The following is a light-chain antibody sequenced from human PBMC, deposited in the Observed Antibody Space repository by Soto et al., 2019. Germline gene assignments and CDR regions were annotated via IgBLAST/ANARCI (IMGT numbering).Light chain of an antibody. Sequence: DIQMTQSPSSLSASVGDRVTITCRASQSISNYVNWYQQKPGKAPGLLIYAASRLQSGVPSRFSGSGSGTDFTLTISSLHPEDFATYYCQQSYSTPPLTFGGGTKVEI. CDR1: QSISNY. V-gene: IGKV1-39*01. CDR2: AAS. CDR3: QQSYSTPPLT. J-gene: IGKJ4*01.